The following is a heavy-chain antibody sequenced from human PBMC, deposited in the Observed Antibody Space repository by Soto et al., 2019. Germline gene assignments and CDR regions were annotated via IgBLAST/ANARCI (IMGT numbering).Heavy chain of an antibody. CDR2: ISAYNGNT. J-gene: IGHJ4*02. D-gene: IGHD2-2*01. Sequence: ASVKVSCKASGYTFTSYGICWVRQAPGQGLEWMGWISAYNGNTNYAQKLQGRITMTTDTSTSTAYMELRSLRSDDTAVYYCARFKGYCSSTSCPYYYFDYWGQGTLVTVSS. V-gene: IGHV1-18*01. CDR1: GYTFTSYG. CDR3: ARFKGYCSSTSCPYYYFDY.